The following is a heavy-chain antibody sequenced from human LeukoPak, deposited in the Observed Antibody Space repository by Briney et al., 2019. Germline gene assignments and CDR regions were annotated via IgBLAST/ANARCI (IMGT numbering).Heavy chain of an antibody. V-gene: IGHV4-59*01. D-gene: IGHD2-21*02. CDR2: TYNNGNT. Sequence: TSETLSLTCTVSGGSIKNFYWSWIRQSPGKGLEWLGYTYNNGNTNYNASLKSRVIMSIDTSKNQFSLKVTSVTAADTAIYYCARVLRGAYCGGDCYRLDYWGQGILVIVSS. CDR3: ARVLRGAYCGGDCYRLDY. J-gene: IGHJ4*02. CDR1: GGSIKNFY.